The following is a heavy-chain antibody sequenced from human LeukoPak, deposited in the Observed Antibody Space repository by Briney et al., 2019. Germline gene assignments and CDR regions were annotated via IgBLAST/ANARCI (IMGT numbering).Heavy chain of an antibody. CDR1: GGTFSSYT. CDR3: ARDPGSIAAADPYYYYYMGV. J-gene: IGHJ6*03. D-gene: IGHD6-13*01. CDR2: IIPIFGTA. V-gene: IGHV1-69*05. Sequence: SVKVSCKASGGTFSSYTISWVRQAPGQGLEWMGGIIPIFGTANYAQKFQGRVTITTDESTSTAYMELSSLRSEDTAVYYCARDPGSIAAADPYYYYYMGVWGKGTTVTVSS.